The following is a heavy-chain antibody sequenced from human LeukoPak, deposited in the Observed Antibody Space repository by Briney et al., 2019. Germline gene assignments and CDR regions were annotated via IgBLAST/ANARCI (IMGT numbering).Heavy chain of an antibody. Sequence: SETLSLTCAVYGGSFSGYYWSWIRQPPGKGLEWIGEINHSGSTNYNPSLKSRVTISVDTSKNQFSLKLSSVTAADTAVYYCARGGWVPAAPFDYWGQGTLVTVSS. J-gene: IGHJ4*02. CDR2: INHSGST. CDR3: ARGGWVPAAPFDY. D-gene: IGHD2-2*01. V-gene: IGHV4-34*01. CDR1: GGSFSGYY.